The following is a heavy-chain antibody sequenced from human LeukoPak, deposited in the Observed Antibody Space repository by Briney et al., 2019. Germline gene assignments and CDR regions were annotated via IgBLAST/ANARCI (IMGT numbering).Heavy chain of an antibody. J-gene: IGHJ6*02. CDR2: IYYSGST. D-gene: IGHD6-13*01. V-gene: IGHV4-59*08. CDR3: ARQGSSWYGHDYGMDV. CDR1: GGSISSYY. Sequence: SETLSLACTVSGGSISSYYWSWIRQPPGKGLEWIGYIYYSGSTNYNPSLKSRVTISVDTSKNQFSLKLSSVTAADTAVYYCARQGSSWYGHDYGMDVWGQGTTVTVSS.